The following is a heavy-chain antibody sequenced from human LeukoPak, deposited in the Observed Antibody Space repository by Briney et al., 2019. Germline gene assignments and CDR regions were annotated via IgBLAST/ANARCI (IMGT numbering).Heavy chain of an antibody. J-gene: IGHJ5*02. V-gene: IGHV4-59*01. CDR1: GGSISSYY. CDR2: IYYSGST. D-gene: IGHD1-1*01. CDR3: SRQETGTVGINWFDP. Sequence: PSETLSLTRTVSGGSISSYYWSWIRQPPGKGLEWIGYIYYSGSTNYNPSLKSRVTISVDTSKNQFSLKLSSVTAADTAVYYCSRQETGTVGINWFDPWGQGTLVTVSS.